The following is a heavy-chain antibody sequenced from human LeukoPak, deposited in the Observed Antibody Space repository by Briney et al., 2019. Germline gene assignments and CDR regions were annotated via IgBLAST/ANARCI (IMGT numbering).Heavy chain of an antibody. Sequence: GSLRLSCAASGFTFSTYCMSWVRQAPGKGLEWVANIKPDGSNKYYADSVKGRFTISRDNSKNTLYLQMNSLRAEDTAVYYCAKGARFLEWISPFYWGQGTLVTVSS. D-gene: IGHD3-3*01. CDR2: IKPDGSNK. CDR3: AKGARFLEWISPFY. J-gene: IGHJ4*02. CDR1: GFTFSTYC. V-gene: IGHV3-7*01.